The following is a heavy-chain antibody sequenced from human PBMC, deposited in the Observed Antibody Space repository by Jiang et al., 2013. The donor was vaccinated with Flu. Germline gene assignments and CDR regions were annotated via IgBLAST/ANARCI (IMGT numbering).Heavy chain of an antibody. CDR2: IYPGDSDT. J-gene: IGHJ6*04. CDR1: GYSFTSYW. CDR3: ARYSISSTSYYYYYGMDV. D-gene: IGHD6-6*01. Sequence: GAEVKKPGESLKISCKGSGYSFTSYWIGWVRQMPGKGLEWMGIIYPGDSDTRYSPSFQGQVTISADKSISTAYLQWSSLKASDTAMYYCARYSISSTSYYYYYGMDVWGKGTTVTVSS. V-gene: IGHV5-51*01.